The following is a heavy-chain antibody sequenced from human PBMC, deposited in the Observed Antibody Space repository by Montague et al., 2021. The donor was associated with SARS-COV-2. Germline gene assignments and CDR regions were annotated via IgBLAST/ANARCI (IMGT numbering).Heavy chain of an antibody. J-gene: IGHJ6*02. V-gene: IGHV4-4*02. CDR1: GDSISTSTW. D-gene: IGHD6-13*01. CDR3: ATLSRRTAAGTRDYFGLDV. Sequence: SETLSLTCRVSGDSISTSTWWTWACQTPGKGLEWIGEIFHSGTINYNPSLKSRVSISVDKSNNQFSLRLSSLIAADTAVYYCATLSRRTAAGTRDYFGLDVWGQGTTVVVSS. CDR2: IFHSGTI.